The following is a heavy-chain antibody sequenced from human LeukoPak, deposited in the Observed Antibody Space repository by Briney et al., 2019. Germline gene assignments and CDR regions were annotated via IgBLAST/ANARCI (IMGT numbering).Heavy chain of an antibody. J-gene: IGHJ5*02. D-gene: IGHD2-2*01. CDR3: ARDRLQLPWFDP. Sequence: PGGSLRLSCAASGFTFSSYGMHWVRQAPGKGLEWVAVIWYDGSNKYYADSVKGRFTISRGNSKNTLYLQMNSLRAEDTAVYYCARDRLQLPWFDPWGQGTLVTVSS. CDR2: IWYDGSNK. V-gene: IGHV3-33*01. CDR1: GFTFSSYG.